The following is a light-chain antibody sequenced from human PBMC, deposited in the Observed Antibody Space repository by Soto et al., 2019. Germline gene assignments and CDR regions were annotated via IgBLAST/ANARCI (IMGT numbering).Light chain of an antibody. CDR1: SSDVGGYNY. CDR3: SSYTSSSTRV. V-gene: IGLV2-14*01. CDR2: DXX. Sequence: QSALTQPASVSGSPGQSITISCTGTSSDVGGYNYVSWYQQHPGKAPKLMIYDXXXXPSGXSNRFSGSKSGNTASLTISGXXXXXXXXXYCSSYTSSSTRVFGTGTKVTVL. J-gene: IGLJ1*01.